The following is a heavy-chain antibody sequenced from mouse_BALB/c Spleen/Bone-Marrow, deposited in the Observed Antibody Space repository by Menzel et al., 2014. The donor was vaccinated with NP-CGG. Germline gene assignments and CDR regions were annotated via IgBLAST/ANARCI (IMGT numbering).Heavy chain of an antibody. D-gene: IGHD1-1*01. CDR2: IWAGGST. J-gene: IGHJ4*01. CDR1: GFSLTSYG. Sequence: VQGVESGPGLVAPSQRLSIPCTVSGFSLTSYGVHWVRRPPGKVLEWLGVIWAGGSTNYNSALMSRLSISKDNSKSQVFLKMNSLQTDDTAMYYCARGSYYEGAMDYWGQGTSVTVSS. V-gene: IGHV2-9*02. CDR3: ARGSYYEGAMDY.